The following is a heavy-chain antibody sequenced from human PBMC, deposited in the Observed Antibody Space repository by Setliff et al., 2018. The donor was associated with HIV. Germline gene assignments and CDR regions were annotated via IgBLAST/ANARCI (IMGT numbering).Heavy chain of an antibody. CDR3: ARGMYSSGWYDAFDI. D-gene: IGHD6-19*01. CDR2: IIPVFGTA. J-gene: IGHJ3*02. V-gene: IGHV1-69*13. Sequence: SVKVSCKASGCTFNSYAINWVRQAPGQGLEWMGGIIPVFGTANYAQNFQGRVTITADESTSTAYMELSSLRSEDTAVYYCARGMYSSGWYDAFDIWGQGTMVTVSS. CDR1: GCTFNSYA.